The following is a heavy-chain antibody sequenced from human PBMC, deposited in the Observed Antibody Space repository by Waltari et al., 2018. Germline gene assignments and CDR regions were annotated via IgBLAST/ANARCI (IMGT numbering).Heavy chain of an antibody. J-gene: IGHJ4*02. V-gene: IGHV3-9*01. CDR2: ISWNSGSI. CDR1: GFTFDDYA. CDR3: AKARTVTKARFDY. D-gene: IGHD4-4*01. Sequence: EVQLVESGGGLVQPGRSLRLSCAASGFTFDDYAMHWVRQAPGKGLEWVSGISWNSGSIGYADSVKGRFTISRDNAKNSLYLQMNSLRAEDTALYYCAKARTVTKARFDYWGQGTLVTVSS.